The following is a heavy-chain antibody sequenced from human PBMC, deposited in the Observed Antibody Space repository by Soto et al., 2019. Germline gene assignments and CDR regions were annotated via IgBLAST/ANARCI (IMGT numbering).Heavy chain of an antibody. CDR2: IYNSGTT. J-gene: IGHJ3*02. D-gene: IGHD4-17*01. V-gene: IGHV4-31*11. Sequence: QVQLQESGPGLVKPSQTLSLTCAVSGASISSGGCYWNWIRQHPGKGLEWIGHIYNSGTTHYNPSLKRRLTISVDTSKNHFFLKLDSLTAADTAVYYCAREGSSTVTALRALDIWGHGTLVTVSP. CDR3: AREGSSTVTALRALDI. CDR1: GASISSGGCY.